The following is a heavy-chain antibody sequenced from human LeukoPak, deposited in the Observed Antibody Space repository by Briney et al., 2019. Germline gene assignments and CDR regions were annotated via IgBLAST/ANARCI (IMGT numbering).Heavy chain of an antibody. D-gene: IGHD1-1*01. CDR1: GYTFTVYY. CDR3: AREGTTGTTTDLDY. V-gene: IGHV1-2*02. J-gene: IGHJ4*02. Sequence: ASVKVSCKASGYTFTVYYMHWVRQAPGQGLEWMGWISPNSGATNYAQNFQGRVTTTRDTSISTVYMELSRLRSDDTAVYYCAREGTTGTTTDLDYWGQGTLVTVSS. CDR2: ISPNSGAT.